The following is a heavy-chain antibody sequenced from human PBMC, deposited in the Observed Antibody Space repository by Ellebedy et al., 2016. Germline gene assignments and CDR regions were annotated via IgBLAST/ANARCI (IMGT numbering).Heavy chain of an antibody. CDR3: VRHYCSGGSCRDAFDI. CDR1: GFPFSSHA. V-gene: IGHV3-23*01. Sequence: GESLKISCAASGFPFSSHAMSWVRQAPGRGPEWVSGILASGVGTYYADSVKGRFTISRDNSRNSLCLQMRSLRADDTAVYYCVRHYCSGGSCRDAFDIWGQGTMVTVSS. D-gene: IGHD2-15*01. J-gene: IGHJ3*02. CDR2: ILASGVGT.